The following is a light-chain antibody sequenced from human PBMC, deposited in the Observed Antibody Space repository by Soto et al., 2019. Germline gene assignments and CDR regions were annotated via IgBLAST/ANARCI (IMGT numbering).Light chain of an antibody. Sequence: DIQMTQSPSTLSASVGDRVTITCRASQSISFYLAWYQQKSGKAPKVLIYDVSTLESGVPSRFSGSGSGTEFTLTISSLQPDDFATYYCQQYHSYSSWTFGQGT. J-gene: IGKJ1*01. CDR3: QQYHSYSSWT. CDR2: DVS. V-gene: IGKV1-5*01. CDR1: QSISFY.